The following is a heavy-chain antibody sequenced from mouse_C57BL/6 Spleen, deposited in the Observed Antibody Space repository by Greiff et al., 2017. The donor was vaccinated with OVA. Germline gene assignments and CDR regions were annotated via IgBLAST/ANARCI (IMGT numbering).Heavy chain of an antibody. J-gene: IGHJ1*03. CDR3: ARRDYGNYGRYFDV. D-gene: IGHD2-1*01. Sequence: VQLKESGGGLVKPGGSLKLSCAASGFTFSSYAMSWVRQTPEKRLEWVATISDGGSYTYYPDNVKGRFTISRDNAKNNLYLQMSHLKSEDTAMYYCARRDYGNYGRYFDVWGTGTTVTVSS. CDR2: ISDGGSYT. CDR1: GFTFSSYA. V-gene: IGHV5-4*01.